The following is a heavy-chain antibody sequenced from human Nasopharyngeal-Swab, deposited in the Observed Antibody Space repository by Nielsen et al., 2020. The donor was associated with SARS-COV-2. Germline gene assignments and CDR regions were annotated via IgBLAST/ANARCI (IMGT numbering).Heavy chain of an antibody. CDR3: ARAGTFCDVTSCYPNWFDS. CDR2: IRGDSGST. Sequence: VRQAPGKGLEWVSTIRGDSGSTHYADSVKGRFIISRDNSQNMLYMEMNSLRAEDTAEYYCARAGTFCDVTSCYPNWFDSWGQGSLVTVSS. J-gene: IGHJ5*01. D-gene: IGHD2-2*01. V-gene: IGHV3-23*01.